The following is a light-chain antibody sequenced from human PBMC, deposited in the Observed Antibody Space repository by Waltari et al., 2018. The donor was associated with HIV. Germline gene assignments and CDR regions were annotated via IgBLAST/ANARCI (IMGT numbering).Light chain of an antibody. Sequence: SVLTHPPSASGTPGPRVTISCSGGSSHIERDTVHRYQPHPGTAPKLLIYNNNRRPSGVPDRFSGSKSGTSASLAISGLQSEDEADYYCASWDGSLNGWVFGGGTKLTVL. CDR2: NNN. CDR1: SSHIERDT. CDR3: ASWDGSLNGWV. J-gene: IGLJ3*02. V-gene: IGLV1-44*01.